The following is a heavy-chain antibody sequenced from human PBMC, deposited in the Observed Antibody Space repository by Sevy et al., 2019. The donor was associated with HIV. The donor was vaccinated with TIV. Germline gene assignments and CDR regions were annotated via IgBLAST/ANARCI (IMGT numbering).Heavy chain of an antibody. CDR1: GYSFTSYW. D-gene: IGHD1-26*01. V-gene: IGHV5-51*01. CDR3: SRPSGSYPTPFDY. CDR2: IYPTDSDA. Sequence: GESLKISCKGSGYSFTSYWIVWVRQMPGKGLEWMGIIYPTDSDARYSPSFEGQVTFSADKSISTAYLQWSSLKASDTAMYYCSRPSGSYPTPFDYWGQGTLVTVSS. J-gene: IGHJ4*02.